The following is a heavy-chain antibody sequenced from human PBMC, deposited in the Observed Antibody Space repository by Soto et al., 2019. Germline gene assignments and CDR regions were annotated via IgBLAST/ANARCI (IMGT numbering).Heavy chain of an antibody. CDR3: AKQGAARPRAYYYYGMDV. D-gene: IGHD6-6*01. CDR2: ISYDGSNK. Sequence: GGSLRLSCAASGFTFSSYGMHWVRQAPGKGLEWVAVISYDGSNKYYADSVKGRFTISRDNSKNTLYLQMNSLRAEDTAVYYCAKQGAARPRAYYYYGMDVWGQGTTVTVSS. CDR1: GFTFSSYG. V-gene: IGHV3-30*18. J-gene: IGHJ6*02.